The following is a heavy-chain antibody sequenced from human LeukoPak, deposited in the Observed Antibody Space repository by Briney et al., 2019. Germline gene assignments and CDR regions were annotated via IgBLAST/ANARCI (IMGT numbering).Heavy chain of an antibody. CDR2: IYYSGGT. Sequence: SETLSLTCTVSGGSISSYYWSWIRQPPGKGLEWIGYIYYSGGTNYNPSLKSRVTISVDTSKKQFSLRLSSVAAADTAVYYCARRGGDSSGNFDYWGQGTLVTVSS. J-gene: IGHJ4*02. CDR3: ARRGGDSSGNFDY. CDR1: GGSISSYY. D-gene: IGHD3-22*01. V-gene: IGHV4-59*08.